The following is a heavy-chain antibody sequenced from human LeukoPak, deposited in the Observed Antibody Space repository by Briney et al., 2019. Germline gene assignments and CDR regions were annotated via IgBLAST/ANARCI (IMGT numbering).Heavy chain of an antibody. J-gene: IGHJ4*02. V-gene: IGHV3-23*01. CDR1: GFTFSSYA. CDR3: AKDPYSGSYYDY. D-gene: IGHD1-26*01. CDR2: ISGSGGST. Sequence: GGSLRLSCAASGFTFSSYAMSWVRQAPGKGLGWVSAISGSGGSTYYADSVKGRFTISRDNSKNTLYLQMNSLRAEDTAVYYCAKDPYSGSYYDYWGQGTLVTVSS.